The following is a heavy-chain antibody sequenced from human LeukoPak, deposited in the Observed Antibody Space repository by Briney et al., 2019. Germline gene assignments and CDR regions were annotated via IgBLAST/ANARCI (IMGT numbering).Heavy chain of an antibody. Sequence: GGSLRLSCAASGFTVSSNYMSWVRQAPGKGLEWVSVIYSGGSTYYADSVKGRFTISRDNSKNTLYLQMNSLRAEDTAVYYCAKDHGYSGYETTHYWGQGTLVTVSS. CDR3: AKDHGYSGYETTHY. J-gene: IGHJ4*02. CDR2: IYSGGST. D-gene: IGHD5-12*01. V-gene: IGHV3-53*01. CDR1: GFTVSSNY.